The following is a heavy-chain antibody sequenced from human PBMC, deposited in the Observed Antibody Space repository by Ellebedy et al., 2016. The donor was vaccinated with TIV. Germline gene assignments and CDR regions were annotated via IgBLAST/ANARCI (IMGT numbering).Heavy chain of an antibody. Sequence: GESLKISCAVSGFTFSDHYMDWVRLAPGKGPEWVGRSRNKAKSYTTDYAASVKGRFTISRDDSKNSLYLQMNSLRDEDTAVYYCARAIGVADCSWGQGTLVTVSS. CDR1: GFTFSDHY. V-gene: IGHV3-72*01. D-gene: IGHD2-21*02. CDR3: ARAIGVADCS. J-gene: IGHJ5*02. CDR2: SRNKAKSYTT.